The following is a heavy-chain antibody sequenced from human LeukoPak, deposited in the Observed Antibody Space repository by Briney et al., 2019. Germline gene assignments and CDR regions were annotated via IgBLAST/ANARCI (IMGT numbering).Heavy chain of an antibody. V-gene: IGHV3-20*04. D-gene: IGHD6-13*01. CDR2: INWNGGST. CDR1: GFTFDDYG. CDR3: ARDMYSSSWSFDY. Sequence: GGSLRLSCAASGFTFDDYGMSWVRQAPGKGLEWVSGINWNGGSTGYADSVKGRFTISRDNSKNTLYLQMNSLRAEDTAVYYCARDMYSSSWSFDYWGQGTLVTVSS. J-gene: IGHJ4*02.